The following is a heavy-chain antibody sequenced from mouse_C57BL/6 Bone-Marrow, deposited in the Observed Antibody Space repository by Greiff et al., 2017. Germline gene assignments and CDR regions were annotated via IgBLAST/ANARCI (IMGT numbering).Heavy chain of an antibody. CDR2: IDPSDSYT. Sequence: VQLQQSGAELVKPGASVKLSCKASGYTFTSYWMQWVKQRPGQGLEWIGEIDPSDSYTNYNQKFKGKATLTVDTSSSTAYMQLSSLTSEDSAVYYCARDNYYYGSSPAWFAYWGQGTLVTVSA. J-gene: IGHJ3*01. V-gene: IGHV1-50*01. D-gene: IGHD1-1*01. CDR1: GYTFTSYW. CDR3: ARDNYYYGSSPAWFAY.